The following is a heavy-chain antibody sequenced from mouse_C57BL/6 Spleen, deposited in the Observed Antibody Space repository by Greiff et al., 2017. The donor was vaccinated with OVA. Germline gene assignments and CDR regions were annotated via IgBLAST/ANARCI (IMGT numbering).Heavy chain of an antibody. J-gene: IGHJ4*01. CDR3: ARGGRSDYYAMDY. V-gene: IGHV1-50*01. Sequence: QVQLQQPGAELVKPGASVKLSCKASGYTFTSYWMQWVKQRPGQGLEWIGEIDPSDSYTNYNQKFKGKATLTVDTSSSTAYMQLSSLTSEDSAVYYCARGGRSDYYAMDYWGQGTSVTVSS. CDR1: GYTFTSYW. CDR2: IDPSDSYT.